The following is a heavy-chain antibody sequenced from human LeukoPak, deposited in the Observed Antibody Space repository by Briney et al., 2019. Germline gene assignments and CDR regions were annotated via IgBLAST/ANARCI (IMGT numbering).Heavy chain of an antibody. V-gene: IGHV3-7*01. J-gene: IGHJ4*02. D-gene: IGHD3-10*01. CDR2: IKQDGSEK. CDR3: ARVVLLWFGELLSYFDY. Sequence: GGSLRLSCAASGFTFSSYWMSWVRQAPGKGLEWVANIKQDGSEKYYVDSVKGRFTISRDNAKNSLYLQMNSLRAEDTAVYYCARVVLLWFGELLSYFDYWGQGTLVTVSS. CDR1: GFTFSSYW.